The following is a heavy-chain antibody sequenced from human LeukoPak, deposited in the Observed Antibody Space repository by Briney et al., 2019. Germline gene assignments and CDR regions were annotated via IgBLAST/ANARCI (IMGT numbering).Heavy chain of an antibody. Sequence: GGSLRLSCAASRFTFSSYAMHWVRHAPGKVLEWVAVISYDGSNKYYAASVKGRFTISRDNSKNTLSLQMNSLRAEDTAVYYCASFPIGWGQGTLVTVSS. V-gene: IGHV3-30-3*01. J-gene: IGHJ4*02. CDR1: RFTFSSYA. CDR2: ISYDGSNK. D-gene: IGHD2-21*01. CDR3: ASFPIG.